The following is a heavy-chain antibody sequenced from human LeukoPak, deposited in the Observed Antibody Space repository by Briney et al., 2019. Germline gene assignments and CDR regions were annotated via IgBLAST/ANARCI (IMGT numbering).Heavy chain of an antibody. Sequence: GGSLRLSCAASGFTFSSYGMHWVRQAPGKGLEWVAVIWYDGSNKYYADSVKGRFTISRDNSKNKLYLQMNSLRAEDTAVYYCSRGAIAAAAFDYECQGTLVTVSS. CDR3: SRGAIAAAAFDY. V-gene: IGHV3-33*01. CDR1: GFTFSSYG. J-gene: IGHJ4*02. D-gene: IGHD6-13*01. CDR2: IWYDGSNK.